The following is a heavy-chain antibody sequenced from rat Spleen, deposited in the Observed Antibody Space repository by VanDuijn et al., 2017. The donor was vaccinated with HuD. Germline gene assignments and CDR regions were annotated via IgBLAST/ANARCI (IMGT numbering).Heavy chain of an antibody. D-gene: IGHD1-12*02. V-gene: IGHV5-29*01. Sequence: EVQLVESDGGLVQPGRSLKLSCAASGFTFSDYYMAWVRQAPTKGLEWVATISYDGSSTYYRASVKGRFTLSRDNAISTLYLQMDSLRSEDTATYYCARLDYDGTYYYLYYFDYWGQGVMVTVSS. CDR1: GFTFSDYY. J-gene: IGHJ2*01. CDR3: ARLDYDGTYYYLYYFDY. CDR2: ISYDGSST.